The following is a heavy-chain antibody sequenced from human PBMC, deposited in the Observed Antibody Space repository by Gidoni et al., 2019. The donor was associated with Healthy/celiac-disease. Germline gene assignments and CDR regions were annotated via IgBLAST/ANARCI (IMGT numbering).Heavy chain of an antibody. CDR3: TRGGNSGYDYPGDY. CDR2: IRSKAYGGTT. J-gene: IGHJ4*02. D-gene: IGHD5-12*01. Sequence: EVQLVESGGGLVQPGRSLRLSCTASGFTFGDYAMSWFRQAPGKGLEWVGFIRSKAYGGTTEYAASVKGRFTISRDDSKSIAYLQMNSLKTEDTAVYYCTRGGNSGYDYPGDYWGQGTLVTVSS. V-gene: IGHV3-49*03. CDR1: GFTFGDYA.